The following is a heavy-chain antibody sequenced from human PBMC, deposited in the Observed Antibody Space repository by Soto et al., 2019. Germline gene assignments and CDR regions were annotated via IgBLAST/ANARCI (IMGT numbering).Heavy chain of an antibody. D-gene: IGHD6-19*01. J-gene: IGHJ4*02. CDR2: IHYRGST. CDR1: GGSTSDLY. V-gene: IGHV4-59*01. Sequence: QVQLQESGPGLVKPSETLSLTCTVSGGSTSDLYWSWIRQPPGKGLESIGYIHYRGSTNYNPSLKSRVTISLGTSKNQFSLKMTSVTAADTAVYYCARGRSGWYAPLENWGQGTLVTVSS. CDR3: ARGRSGWYAPLEN.